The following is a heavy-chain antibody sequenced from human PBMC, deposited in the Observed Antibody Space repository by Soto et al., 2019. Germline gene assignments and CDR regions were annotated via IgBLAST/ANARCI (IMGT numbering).Heavy chain of an antibody. J-gene: IGHJ6*02. V-gene: IGHV3-33*01. CDR3: ARRGNGAAGRYYYYYYGMDV. CDR2: IWYDGSNK. Sequence: QVQLVESGGGVVQPGRSLRLSCAASGFTFSSYGMHWVRQAPGKGLEWVAVIWYDGSNKYYADSVKGRFTISRDNSKNTLYLQMNSLRAEDTAVYYCARRGNGAAGRYYYYYYGMDVWGQGTTVTVSS. D-gene: IGHD6-13*01. CDR1: GFTFSSYG.